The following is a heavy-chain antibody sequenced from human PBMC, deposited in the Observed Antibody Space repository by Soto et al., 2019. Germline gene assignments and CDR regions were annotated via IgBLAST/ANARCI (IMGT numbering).Heavy chain of an antibody. CDR2: ISGSGGST. D-gene: IGHD1-1*01. V-gene: IGHV3-23*01. Sequence: PGGSLRLSCAASGFTFSSYAMSWVRQAPGKGLEWVSAISGSGGSTYYADSVKGRFTISRDNSRNTLYLQMNSLRPADTAVYYCATWHEREHAYDVWGQGTTVTVSS. J-gene: IGHJ3*01. CDR1: GFTFSSYA. CDR3: ATWHEREHAYDV.